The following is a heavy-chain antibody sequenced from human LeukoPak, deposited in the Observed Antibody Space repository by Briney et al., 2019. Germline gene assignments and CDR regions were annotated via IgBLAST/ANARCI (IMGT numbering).Heavy chain of an antibody. V-gene: IGHV4-59*02. J-gene: IGHJ4*02. D-gene: IGHD4-17*01. CDR2: IFYTGSN. Sequence: NPSETLSLTCTVSGGSVSSDYWSWIRQAPGRGLEWIGFIFYTGSNNYNPSLKSRVTISVDTSKNQFSLKLSSVTAADTAVYYCASPYGDYEGFDYWGQGTLVTVSS. CDR1: GGSVSSDY. CDR3: ASPYGDYEGFDY.